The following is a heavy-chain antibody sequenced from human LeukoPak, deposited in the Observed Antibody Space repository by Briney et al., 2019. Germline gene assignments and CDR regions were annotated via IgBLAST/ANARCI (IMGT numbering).Heavy chain of an antibody. CDR1: GFTFRSYE. D-gene: IGHD3-9*01. CDR2: ISSRGSTT. CDR3: ARGDGHIDSSGFDC. V-gene: IGHV3-48*03. J-gene: IGHJ4*02. Sequence: GGSLRLSCAVSGFTFRSYEMNWVRQAPGKGLEWVSYISSRGSTTYYADSVKGRFTISRDNAKNSMYLQMNSLRVDDTAVYYCARGDGHIDSSGFDCWGQGTLVTVSS.